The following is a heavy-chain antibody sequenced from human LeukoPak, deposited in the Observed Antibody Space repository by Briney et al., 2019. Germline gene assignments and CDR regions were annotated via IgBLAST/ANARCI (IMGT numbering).Heavy chain of an antibody. CDR1: GFTFSSYS. CDR3: AKDEAHTGEQDC. D-gene: IGHD7-27*01. J-gene: IGHJ4*02. Sequence: GSLRLSCAASGFTFSSYSMNWVRQAPGKGLEWVSSISSSSSYIYYADSVKGRFTISRDNAKNSLYLQMNSLRAEDTAVYYCAKDEAHTGEQDCWGQGTLVTVSS. CDR2: ISSSSSYI. V-gene: IGHV3-21*01.